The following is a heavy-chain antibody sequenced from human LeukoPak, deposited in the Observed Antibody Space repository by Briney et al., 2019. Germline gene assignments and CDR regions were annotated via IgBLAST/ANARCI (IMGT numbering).Heavy chain of an antibody. J-gene: IGHJ4*02. Sequence: GSLRLSCVASGFPFRSYWKTWVRQAPGKGPEGVANIRQDGSKKSYVDSVKGRFTISRDNAKNSLYLQMNSLRAEDTAIYYCTRVGYIDEGIDYWGQGTLVTVSS. CDR3: TRVGYIDEGIDY. CDR1: GFPFRSYW. CDR2: IRQDGSKK. V-gene: IGHV3-7*04. D-gene: IGHD5-24*01.